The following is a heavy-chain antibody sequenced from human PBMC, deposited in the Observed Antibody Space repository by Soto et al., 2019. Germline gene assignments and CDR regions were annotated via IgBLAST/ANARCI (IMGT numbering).Heavy chain of an antibody. CDR3: TKASSDRHHMDV. V-gene: IGHV3-23*01. CDR1: GFTFSNFV. CDR2: ITENGADT. Sequence: PGGSLRLSCAASGFTFSNFVMRWVRQTPGKGLEWVSTITENGADTYYTDSVKGRFTISRGNSKNTLYLQMSSLRAEDTALYYCTKASSDRHHMDVWGQGTTVTVSS. J-gene: IGHJ6*02.